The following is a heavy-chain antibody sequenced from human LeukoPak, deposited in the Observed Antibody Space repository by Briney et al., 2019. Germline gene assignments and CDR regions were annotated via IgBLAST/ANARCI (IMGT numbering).Heavy chain of an antibody. D-gene: IGHD4-11*01. Sequence: ASVKVSCKASGYTFTSYYMHWVRQTPGQGLEWMGIINPSGGSTSYAQKFQGRVTMTRDMSTSTVYMELSSLRSEDTAVYYCARGPSNYVWFDPWGQGTLVTVSS. CDR3: ARGPSNYVWFDP. V-gene: IGHV1-46*01. CDR2: INPSGGST. J-gene: IGHJ5*02. CDR1: GYTFTSYY.